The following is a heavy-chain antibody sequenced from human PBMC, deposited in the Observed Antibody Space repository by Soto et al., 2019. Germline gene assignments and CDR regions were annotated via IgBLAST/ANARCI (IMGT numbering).Heavy chain of an antibody. CDR1: GFTFSSYG. CDR2: IYSGGST. D-gene: IGHD3-22*01. CDR3: ARGYDSSGYYPDY. J-gene: IGHJ4*02. Sequence: QVQLVESGGGVVQPGRSLRLSCAASGFTFSSYGMHWVRQAPGKGLEWVAVIYSGGSTYYADSVKGRFTISRDNSKNTLYLQMNSLRAEDTAVYYCARGYDSSGYYPDYWGQGTLVTVSS. V-gene: IGHV3-NL1*01.